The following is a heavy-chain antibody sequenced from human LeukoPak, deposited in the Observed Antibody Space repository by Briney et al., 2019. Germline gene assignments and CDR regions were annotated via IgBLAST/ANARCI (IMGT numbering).Heavy chain of an antibody. Sequence: GGSLRLSCAASGFTVSSNYMSWVRQAPGKGLEWVSMIYSGGSTYYADSVRGRFTISRDNSKNSLYLQMGSLRAEDMCVYYCARRPVAGQFVYWGEGAQVTVSS. V-gene: IGHV3-53*05. CDR3: ARRPVAGQFVY. J-gene: IGHJ4*02. D-gene: IGHD6-25*01. CDR1: GFTVSSNY. CDR2: IYSGGST.